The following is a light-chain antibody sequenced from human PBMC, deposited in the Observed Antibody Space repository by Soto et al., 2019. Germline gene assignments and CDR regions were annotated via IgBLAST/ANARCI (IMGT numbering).Light chain of an antibody. CDR3: MQALQSPIT. CDR1: QGLLNSNGYNY. V-gene: IGKV2-28*01. Sequence: DIVMTQSPLSLPVTPGEPASISCRSTQGLLNSNGYNYLDWYLQKPGQSPQLLISLGSNRASGVPDRFSGSGSGTDFTLKISRVEGEDFGVYYCMQALQSPITFGQGTRLEI. CDR2: LGS. J-gene: IGKJ5*01.